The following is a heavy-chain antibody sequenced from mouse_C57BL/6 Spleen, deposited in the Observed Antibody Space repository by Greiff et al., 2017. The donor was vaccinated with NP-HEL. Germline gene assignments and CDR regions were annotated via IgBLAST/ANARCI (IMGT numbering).Heavy chain of an antibody. J-gene: IGHJ3*01. CDR1: GYTFTDYY. CDR3: ARGDYSFAY. Sequence: EVQRVESGPVLVKPGASVKMSCKASGYTFTDYYMNWVKQSHGKSLEWIGVINPYNGGTSYNQKFKGKATLTVDKSSSTAYMELNSLTSEDSAVYYCARGDYSFAYWGQGTLVTVSA. V-gene: IGHV1-19*01. D-gene: IGHD2-4*01. CDR2: INPYNGGT.